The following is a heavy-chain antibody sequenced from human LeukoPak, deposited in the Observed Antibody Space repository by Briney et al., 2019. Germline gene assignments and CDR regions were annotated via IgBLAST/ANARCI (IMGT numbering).Heavy chain of an antibody. CDR1: GGSFSGYY. Sequence: PSETQSLTCAVYGGSFSGYYWSWIRQPPGKGLEWIGEINHSGSTNYNPSLKSRVTISVDTSKNQFSLKLSSVTAADTAVYYCARGSRHYYYYMDVWGKGTTVTVSS. CDR2: INHSGST. CDR3: ARGSRHYYYYMDV. V-gene: IGHV4-34*01. J-gene: IGHJ6*03.